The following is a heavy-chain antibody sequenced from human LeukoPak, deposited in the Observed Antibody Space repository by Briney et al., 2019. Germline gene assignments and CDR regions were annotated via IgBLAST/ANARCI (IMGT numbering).Heavy chain of an antibody. CDR1: GFTFSSYA. Sequence: GGSLRLSCAASGFTFSSYAMSWVRQAPGKGLEWVSAISGSGGSTYYADSVKGRFTISRDNSKNTLYLQMNSLRAEDTAVYYCAKARYCSGGSCPFDYWGQGTLVTVSS. J-gene: IGHJ4*02. CDR2: ISGSGGST. CDR3: AKARYCSGGSCPFDY. D-gene: IGHD2-15*01. V-gene: IGHV3-23*01.